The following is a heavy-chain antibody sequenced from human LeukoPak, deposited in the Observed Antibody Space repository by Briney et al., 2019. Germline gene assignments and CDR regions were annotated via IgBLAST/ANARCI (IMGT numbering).Heavy chain of an antibody. CDR2: ISSSSSYI. D-gene: IGHD1-26*01. V-gene: IGHV3-11*06. CDR1: GFTFSDYY. J-gene: IGHJ3*02. CDR3: AREGPISGSYPEAFDI. Sequence: GGSLRLSCAASGFTFSDYYMSWIRQAPGKGLEWVSYISSSSSYIYYADSVKGRFTISRDNAKNSLYLQMNSLRAEDTAVYYCAREGPISGSYPEAFDIWGQGTMVTVSS.